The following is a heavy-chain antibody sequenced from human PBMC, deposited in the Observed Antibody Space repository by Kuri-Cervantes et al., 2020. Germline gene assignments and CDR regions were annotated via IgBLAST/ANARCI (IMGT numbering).Heavy chain of an antibody. D-gene: IGHD5-18*01. CDR3: ARAWIQLLLGCCDL. Sequence: ASVKVSCKPSVYTFTSYYMHWVRQAPGQGLEWMGIINPSGGSTSYAQKFQGRVTMNRDTYTSTVYMELSSLRPEDTAVYYCARAWIQLLLGCCDLWGQGTLVTVSS. CDR2: INPSGGST. V-gene: IGHV1-46*01. CDR1: VYTFTSYY. J-gene: IGHJ5*02.